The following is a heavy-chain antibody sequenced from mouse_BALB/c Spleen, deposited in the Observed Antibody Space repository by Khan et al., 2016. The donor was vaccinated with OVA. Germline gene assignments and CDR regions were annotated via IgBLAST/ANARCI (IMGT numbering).Heavy chain of an antibody. CDR3: TREGTYYGNDGAWFAY. CDR2: INPSNDYT. J-gene: IGHJ3*01. V-gene: IGHV1-4*01. Sequence: QVQLQQSGAELARPGASAKMSCKASGYTFTSYTMHWVKQRPGQGLEWIGYINPSNDYTNYNQKFKDKATLTAAKSSSTAYMQLSSLTSEDSAVDYWTREGTYYGNDGAWFAYWGQGTLVTVSA. D-gene: IGHD2-9*01. CDR1: GYTFTSYT.